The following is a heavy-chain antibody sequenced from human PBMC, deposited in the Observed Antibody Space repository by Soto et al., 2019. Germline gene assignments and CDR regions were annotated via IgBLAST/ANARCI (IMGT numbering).Heavy chain of an antibody. J-gene: IGHJ3*02. CDR1: GGTFSSYA. CDR3: ARGCSGGSCYSRHAFDI. Sequence: QVQLVQSGAEVKKPGSSVKVSCKASGGTFSSYAISWVRQAPGQGLEWMGGIIPIFGTANYAQKFQVRVTITADESTSTAYMELSSLRSEDTAVYYCARGCSGGSCYSRHAFDIWGQGTMVTVSS. CDR2: IIPIFGTA. V-gene: IGHV1-69*01. D-gene: IGHD2-15*01.